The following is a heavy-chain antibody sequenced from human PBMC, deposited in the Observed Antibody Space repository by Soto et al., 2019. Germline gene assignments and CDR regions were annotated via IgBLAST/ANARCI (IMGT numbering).Heavy chain of an antibody. Sequence: EMQLVESGGGLVQPGGSLRLSCEASGFTFSNTWMTWVRQAPGKGLEWVANINQDGSKKYYVDSVKGRFTISRDNAKNSLFLQMNSLRAEDTAVYYCAKYTSANWFDPWNLGTLVTVSS. CDR3: AKYTSANWFDP. CDR1: GFTFSNTW. V-gene: IGHV3-7*01. J-gene: IGHJ5*02. CDR2: INQDGSKK. D-gene: IGHD2-15*01.